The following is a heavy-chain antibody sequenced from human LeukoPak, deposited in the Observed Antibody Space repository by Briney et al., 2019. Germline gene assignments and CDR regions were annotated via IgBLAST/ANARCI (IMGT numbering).Heavy chain of an antibody. J-gene: IGHJ5*02. CDR2: ISGSGGST. V-gene: IGHV3-23*01. CDR1: GFTFSSYA. CDR3: AKDPPYGSGYHWFDP. D-gene: IGHD3-10*01. Sequence: GGSLRLSCAASGFTFSSYAMGWVRQAPGKGLEWVSAISGSGGSTYYTDSVKGRFTISRDNSKNTLYLQMNSLRAEDTAVYYCAKDPPYGSGYHWFDPWGQGTLVTVSS.